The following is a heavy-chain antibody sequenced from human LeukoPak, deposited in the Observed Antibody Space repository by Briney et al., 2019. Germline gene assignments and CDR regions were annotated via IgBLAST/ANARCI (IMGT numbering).Heavy chain of an antibody. CDR1: GGSIGIYY. V-gene: IGHV4-59*04. Sequence: SETLSLTCTVSGGSIGIYYWGWIRQPPGKGPEWIGHISYSGTTFYNPSLKSQVTISLDTSKSLFTLELSSLTAADTAIYYCHYIWGSYRYAAVDYWGQGTRVTVSS. CDR3: HYIWGSYRYAAVDY. J-gene: IGHJ4*02. CDR2: ISYSGTT. D-gene: IGHD3-16*02.